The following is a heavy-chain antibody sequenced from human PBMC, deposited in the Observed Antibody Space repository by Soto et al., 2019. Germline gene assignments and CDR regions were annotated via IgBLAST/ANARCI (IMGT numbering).Heavy chain of an antibody. V-gene: IGHV4-39*01. CDR2: IYYSGST. D-gene: IGHD3-16*02. Sequence: QLQLQESGPGLVKPSETLSLTCTVSGGSISSSSYYWGWIRQPPGKGLEWIGSIYYSGSTYYNPSLKSRVTISLDTSKSHFSLKLSSVTAAATTVYYFAIHEDHVWGSDRTYYFDYWGQGTLVTVSS. J-gene: IGHJ4*02. CDR3: AIHEDHVWGSDRTYYFDY. CDR1: GGSISSSSYY.